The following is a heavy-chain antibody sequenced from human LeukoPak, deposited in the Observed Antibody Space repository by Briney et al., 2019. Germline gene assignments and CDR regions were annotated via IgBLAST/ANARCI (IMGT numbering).Heavy chain of an antibody. V-gene: IGHV3-48*03. D-gene: IGHD3-10*01. CDR1: GFTFSSYE. J-gene: IGHJ4*02. CDR2: ISSSGSTI. Sequence: SGGSLRLSCAASGFTFSSYEMNWVRQAPGKGLEWVSYISSSGSTIYYADSVKGRFTISRDNAKHSLYLQMNTLRAEDTAVYYCARGYYGSGSRIFVYWGQGTLVTVSS. CDR3: ARGYYGSGSRIFVY.